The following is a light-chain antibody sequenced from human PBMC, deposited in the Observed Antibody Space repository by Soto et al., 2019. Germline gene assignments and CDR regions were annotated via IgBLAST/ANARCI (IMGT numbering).Light chain of an antibody. CDR3: QHYSSFSWT. V-gene: IGKV1-5*01. CDR2: DAS. J-gene: IGKJ1*01. CDR1: QSITIW. Sequence: DIQMTQSPSPLSASVGDRVTITCRASQSITIWLAWYQQKPGKAPKLLIFDASNLESGVPSRFSGSGSGTEFTLTSSRLQPDDFATYYCQHYSSFSWTFGQGTNVEIK.